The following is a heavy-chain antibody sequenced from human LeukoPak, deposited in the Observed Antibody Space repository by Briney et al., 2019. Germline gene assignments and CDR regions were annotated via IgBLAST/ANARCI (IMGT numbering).Heavy chain of an antibody. Sequence: GASVKVSCRASGYTFTSCGISWVRQAPGQGLEWMGRIIPILGIANYAQKFQGRVTITADKSTSTAYMELSSLRSEDTAVYYCARVTGMGPFDYWGQGTLVTVSS. CDR2: IIPILGIA. CDR3: ARVTGMGPFDY. J-gene: IGHJ4*02. D-gene: IGHD2-8*01. V-gene: IGHV1-69*04. CDR1: GYTFTSCG.